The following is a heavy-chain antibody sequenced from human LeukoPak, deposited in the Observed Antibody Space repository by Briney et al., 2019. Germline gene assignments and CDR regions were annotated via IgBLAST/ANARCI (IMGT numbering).Heavy chain of an antibody. CDR3: AGTPWFGELTLDY. CDR1: GFTFTSST. Sequence: GASVKVSCKASGFTFTSSTIQWVRQARGQRLEWIGCIVVGSGNTNYAQKFQEGVIITRDMSTNTVYMELCSLRTEDTAVYYCAGTPWFGELTLDYWGQGTMVTVSS. V-gene: IGHV1-58*02. CDR2: IVVGSGNT. J-gene: IGHJ4*02. D-gene: IGHD3-10*01.